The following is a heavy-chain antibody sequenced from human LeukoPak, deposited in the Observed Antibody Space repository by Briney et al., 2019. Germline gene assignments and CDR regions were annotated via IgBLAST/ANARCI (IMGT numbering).Heavy chain of an antibody. CDR3: ARVYSSGLGDY. CDR1: GYTFTGYY. CDR2: INPNSGGT. V-gene: IGHV1-2*02. Sequence: ASVKVSCKASGYTFTGYYMHWVRQAPGQGLEWMGWINPNSGGTNYAQKFQGRVTITRDTSISTAYMERSRLRSDDTDMYYCARVYSSGLGDYWGQGTLVTVSS. D-gene: IGHD3-22*01. J-gene: IGHJ4*02.